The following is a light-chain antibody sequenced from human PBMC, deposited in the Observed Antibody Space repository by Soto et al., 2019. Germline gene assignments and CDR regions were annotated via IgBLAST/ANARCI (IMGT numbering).Light chain of an antibody. CDR1: SSNIGNNY. J-gene: IGLJ3*02. V-gene: IGLV1-51*01. Sequence: QSVLTQPPSASGTPGQTVTISCSGGSSNIGNNYVSWYQQVAGTTPKLLIFDNNKRPSGIPDRFSGSKSGTSATLGIAGLQTGDAADYYCATWDSSLSAWLFGGGTKVTVL. CDR3: ATWDSSLSAWL. CDR2: DNN.